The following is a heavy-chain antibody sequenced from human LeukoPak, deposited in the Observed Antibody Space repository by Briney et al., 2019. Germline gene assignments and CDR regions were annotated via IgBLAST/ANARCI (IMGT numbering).Heavy chain of an antibody. V-gene: IGHV4-34*01. D-gene: IGHD5-18*01. CDR2: INHSGRT. Sequence: SETLSLTCAVYGGSFSGYYWSWIHQPPGKGLEWIGEINHSGRTNYNPSLKSRVTISVDTSKNQFSLKLTSVTAADTAVYYCARGYRGYSYAYAWFDYWGQGTLVTVSS. CDR1: GGSFSGYY. CDR3: ARGYRGYSYAYAWFDY. J-gene: IGHJ4*02.